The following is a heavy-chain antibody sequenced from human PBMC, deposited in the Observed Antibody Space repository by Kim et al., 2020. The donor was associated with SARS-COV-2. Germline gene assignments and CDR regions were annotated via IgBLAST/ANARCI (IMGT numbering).Heavy chain of an antibody. CDR1: GGSFSGYY. CDR2: INHSGST. V-gene: IGHV4-34*01. Sequence: SETLSLTCAVYGGSFSGYYWSWIRQPPGKGLEWIGEINHSGSTNYNPSLKSRVTISVDTSKNQFSLKLSSVTAADTAVYYCARASSSTSWHYYYYYGMDVWGQGTTVTVSS. D-gene: IGHD2-2*01. CDR3: ARASSSTSWHYYYYYGMDV. J-gene: IGHJ6*02.